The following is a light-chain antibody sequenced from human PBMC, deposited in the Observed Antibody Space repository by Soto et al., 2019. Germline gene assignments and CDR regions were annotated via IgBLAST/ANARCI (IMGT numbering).Light chain of an antibody. Sequence: PVVRVTLPCTASHIVSSRYLTWYQQKPGQAPRLLIYGASTRATSVPARFSGSGSGTDFTLTISGLQPEDFAVYYCQQYCGSPRTFGQGTKVDIK. V-gene: IGKV3-20*01. CDR3: QQYCGSPRT. CDR1: HIVSSRY. J-gene: IGKJ1*01. CDR2: GAS.